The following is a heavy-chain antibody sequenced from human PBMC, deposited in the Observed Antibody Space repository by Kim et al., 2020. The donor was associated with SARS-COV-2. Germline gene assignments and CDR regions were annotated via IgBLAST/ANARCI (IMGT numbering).Heavy chain of an antibody. J-gene: IGHJ6*02. CDR3: ATYSSSWYYYYYGMDV. Sequence: SLKSRVTISVDPSKNQFSLKLSSVTAADTAVYYCATYSSSWYYYYYGMDVWGQGTTVTVSS. D-gene: IGHD6-13*01. V-gene: IGHV4-34*01.